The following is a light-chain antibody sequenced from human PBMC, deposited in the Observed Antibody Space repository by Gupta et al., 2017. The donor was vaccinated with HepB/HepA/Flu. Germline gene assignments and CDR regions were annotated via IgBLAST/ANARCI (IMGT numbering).Light chain of an antibody. V-gene: IGLV1-44*01. CDR3: ASCDDSRNVVA. CDR1: NSNIGSNT. J-gene: IGLJ2*01. Sequence: QSVLTQPPSASGTPGQRVTISCSGSNSNIGSNTVYWYQQHPGTAPKLLIYSNDRRPSGVPDRFSGSKSGTSASLAISGLQAEDEADYYCASCDDSRNVVAFGGGTNLTVL. CDR2: SND.